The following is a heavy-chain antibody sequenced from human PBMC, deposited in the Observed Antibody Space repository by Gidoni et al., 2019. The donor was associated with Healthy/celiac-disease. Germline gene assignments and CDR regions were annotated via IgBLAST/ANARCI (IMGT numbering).Heavy chain of an antibody. J-gene: IGHJ4*02. CDR3: ARVAGSSGWFPLRY. Sequence: QVQLVESGGGVVQPGTSLRLSCEASGFTLSSYVMPWVRQAPGKGLEWVTVISYDGSKKYYADSVKGRFTISRDNSKNTLYLQMNSLRAGDTAVYYCARVAGSSGWFPLRYWGQGTLVTVSS. V-gene: IGHV3-30*04. CDR1: GFTLSSYV. D-gene: IGHD6-19*01. CDR2: ISYDGSKK.